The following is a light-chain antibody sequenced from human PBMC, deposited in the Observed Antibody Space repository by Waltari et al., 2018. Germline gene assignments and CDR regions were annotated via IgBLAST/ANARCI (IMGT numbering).Light chain of an antibody. V-gene: IGKV3-20*01. J-gene: IGKJ2*01. CDR3: QQYGSSVLYT. CDR2: GAS. Sequence: VLTQSPGTLSLSPGERATLSCRASQSLTKRYLAWYQQKPGQAPRLLIYGASTRAAGIPDRFSGSGSGTDFTLTISRLEPEDFAVYYCQQYGSSVLYTFGQGTKIEIK. CDR1: QSLTKRY.